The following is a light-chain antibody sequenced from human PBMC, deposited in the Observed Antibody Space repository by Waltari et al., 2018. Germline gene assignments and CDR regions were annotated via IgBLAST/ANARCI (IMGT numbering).Light chain of an antibody. J-gene: IGKJ1*01. CDR2: GAS. CDR3: QHYLRLPVT. CDR1: QSVSRA. Sequence: EIVLTQSPGTLSLSLGERANVSCRASQSVSRALAWYQQKPGQAPRHLIYGASTRATGIPDRFSGSGSGTDFSLTISRLEPDDFAVYYCQHYLRLPVTFGQGTTVEI. V-gene: IGKV3-20*01.